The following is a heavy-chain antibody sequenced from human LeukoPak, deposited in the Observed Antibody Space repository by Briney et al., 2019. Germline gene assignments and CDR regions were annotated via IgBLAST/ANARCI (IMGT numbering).Heavy chain of an antibody. Sequence: GRSLGLSCAASGFTFSSYGMHWVRQAPGKGLEWVAVISYDGSNKYYADSVKGRFTISRDNSKNTLYLQINSLRAEDTAVYYCSSGFGELLQIDYWGQGTLVTVSS. D-gene: IGHD3-10*01. V-gene: IGHV3-30*03. J-gene: IGHJ4*02. CDR2: ISYDGSNK. CDR3: SSGFGELLQIDY. CDR1: GFTFSSYG.